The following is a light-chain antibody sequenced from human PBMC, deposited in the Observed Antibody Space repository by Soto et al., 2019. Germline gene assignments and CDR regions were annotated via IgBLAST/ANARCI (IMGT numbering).Light chain of an antibody. Sequence: DIQMTQSPSTLSASVGDRVTITCRASQSIGSWLAWYQQKPGKAPNLLIYKASNLESGVPSRFSGSGSGTEITLTISGLQPDDFATYYCQQYYSFWTFGHGTKVEVK. CDR1: QSIGSW. V-gene: IGKV1-5*03. CDR2: KAS. CDR3: QQYYSFWT. J-gene: IGKJ1*01.